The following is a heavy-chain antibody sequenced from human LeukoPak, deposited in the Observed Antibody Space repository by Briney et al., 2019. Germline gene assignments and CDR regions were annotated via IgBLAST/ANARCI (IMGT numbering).Heavy chain of an antibody. CDR1: GYTFTGYY. CDR3: ARDVPTSGYLSL. V-gene: IGHV1-2*02. CDR2: INPNSGGT. D-gene: IGHD6-13*01. Sequence: ASVKVSCKASGYTFTGYYMHWVRQAPGQGLEWMGWINPNSGGTNYAQRFQGRVTMTRDTSISTAYMELSRLRSDDTAVYYCARDVPTSGYLSLWGQGTLVTVSS. J-gene: IGHJ4*02.